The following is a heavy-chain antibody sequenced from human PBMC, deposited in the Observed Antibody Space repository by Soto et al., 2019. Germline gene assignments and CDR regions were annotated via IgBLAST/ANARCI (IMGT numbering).Heavy chain of an antibody. CDR2: IKQDGSEK. CDR3: ARAVVVADYSKYYYGMDV. CDR1: GFTFSSYW. D-gene: IGHD2-15*01. J-gene: IGHJ6*02. Sequence: PGGSLRLSCAASGFTFSSYWMSWVRQAPGKGLEWVANIKQDGSEKYYVDSVKGRFTISRDNAKNSLYLQMNSLRAEDTAVYYCARAVVVADYSKYYYGMDVWGQGPTVTVSS. V-gene: IGHV3-7*04.